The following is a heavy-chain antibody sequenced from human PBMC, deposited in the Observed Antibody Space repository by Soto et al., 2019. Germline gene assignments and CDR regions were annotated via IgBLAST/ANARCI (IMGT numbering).Heavy chain of an antibody. J-gene: IGHJ6*02. CDR2: IYPGDSDT. D-gene: IGHD6-6*01. Sequence: GESLKISCKGSGYSFTSYWIGWVRQMPGKGLEWMGIIYPGDSDTRYSPSFQGQVTISADKSISTAYLQWSSLKASDTATYYCARHRRQLVKYYCYGMDVWGQGTTVTVSS. CDR1: GYSFTSYW. V-gene: IGHV5-51*01. CDR3: ARHRRQLVKYYCYGMDV.